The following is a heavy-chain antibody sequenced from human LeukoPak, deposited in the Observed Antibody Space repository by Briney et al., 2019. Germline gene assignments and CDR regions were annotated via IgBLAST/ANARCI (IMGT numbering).Heavy chain of an antibody. CDR2: IFISETT. CDR3: ATAPILRGEGGEHYKYGMDV. J-gene: IGHJ6*02. CDR1: GASISSYY. D-gene: IGHD2-2*02. V-gene: IGHV4-4*07. Sequence: PSETLSLTCTVSGASISSYYWSWIRQPAGKGLDWIGHIFISETTKYNPSLRSRVTMSLDTSKNQFSLKLHSVTAADTAVYYCATAPILRGEGGEHYKYGMDVWGQATTVIVSS.